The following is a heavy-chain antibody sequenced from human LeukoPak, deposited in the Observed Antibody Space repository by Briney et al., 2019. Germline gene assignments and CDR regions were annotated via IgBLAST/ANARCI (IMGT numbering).Heavy chain of an antibody. CDR2: INHSGST. Sequence: SETLSLTCAVYGGSFSGYYWSWVRQPPGKGLEWIGEINHSGSTKYNPSLKSRVTISVDTSKNQFSLKLSSVTAADTAMYYCARASPEGGYYPSGSPLPVDYWGQGTLVTVSS. J-gene: IGHJ4*02. CDR1: GGSFSGYY. D-gene: IGHD3-10*01. V-gene: IGHV4-34*01. CDR3: ARASPEGGYYPSGSPLPVDY.